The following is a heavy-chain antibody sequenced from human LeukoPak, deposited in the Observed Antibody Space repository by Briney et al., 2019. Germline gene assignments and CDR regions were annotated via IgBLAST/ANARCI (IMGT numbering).Heavy chain of an antibody. CDR2: IYYSGST. CDR3: ARLGGYCSGTSCYMKPKHKYYFDS. Sequence: SETLSFTCTVSGGSISSSSYYWGWIRQPPGKGLEWIGSIYYSGSTYYNPSLKSRVTISVDTSKNQFSLKLSSVTAAGTAVYYCARLGGYCSGTSCYMKPKHKYYFDSWGQGTLVTVSS. V-gene: IGHV4-39*01. D-gene: IGHD2-2*02. CDR1: GGSISSSSYY. J-gene: IGHJ4*02.